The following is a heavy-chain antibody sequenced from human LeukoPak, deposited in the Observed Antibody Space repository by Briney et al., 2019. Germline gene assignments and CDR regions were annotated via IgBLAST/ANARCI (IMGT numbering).Heavy chain of an antibody. D-gene: IGHD5-18*01. CDR1: GYTFTSYD. CDR3: AITPSYSYGYAFDY. CDR2: MNPNSGNT. J-gene: IGHJ4*02. V-gene: IGHV1-8*01. Sequence: ASVKVSCKASGYTFTSYDINWVRQATGQGLEWMGWMNPNSGNTGYAQKFQGRVTMTRNTSISTAYMELSSLRSEDTAVYYCAITPSYSYGYAFDYWGQGTLVTVSS.